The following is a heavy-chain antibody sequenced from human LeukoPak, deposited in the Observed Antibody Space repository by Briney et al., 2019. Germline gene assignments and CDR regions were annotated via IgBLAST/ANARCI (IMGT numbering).Heavy chain of an antibody. CDR1: GFTFSSYE. CDR3: ARDKSILDIVATPEGYYYYMDV. CDR2: ISSSGSTI. D-gene: IGHD5-12*01. V-gene: IGHV3-48*03. Sequence: PGGSLRLSCAASGFTFSSYEMNWVRQAPGKGLEWVSYISSSGSTIYYADSVKGRFTISRDNAKNSLYLQMNSLRAEDTAVYYCARDKSILDIVATPEGYYYYMDVWGKGTTVTVSS. J-gene: IGHJ6*03.